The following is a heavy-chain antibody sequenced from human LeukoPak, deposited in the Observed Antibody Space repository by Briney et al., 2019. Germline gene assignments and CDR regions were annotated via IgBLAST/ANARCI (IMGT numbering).Heavy chain of an antibody. J-gene: IGHJ5*02. CDR1: GGSISSSSYY. V-gene: IGHV4-39*07. Sequence: SETLSLTCTVSGGSISSSSYYWGWIRQPPGKGLEWIGSIYYSGSTYYNPSLKSRVTISVDTPKNQFSLKLSSVTAADTAVYYCARGIAYCSSTSCYLNWFDPWGQGTLVTVSS. CDR3: ARGIAYCSSTSCYLNWFDP. CDR2: IYYSGST. D-gene: IGHD2-2*01.